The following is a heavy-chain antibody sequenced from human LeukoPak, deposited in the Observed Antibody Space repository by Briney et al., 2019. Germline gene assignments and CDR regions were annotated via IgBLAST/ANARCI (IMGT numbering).Heavy chain of an antibody. Sequence: PSETLSLTCTVSGGSISSYYWSWIRQPPGKGLEWIGYIYYSGSTNYNPSLKSRVTISVDTSKNQFSLKLSSVTAADTAVYYCARGPGTSYWGQGTLVTVSS. V-gene: IGHV4-59*01. J-gene: IGHJ4*02. CDR2: IYYSGST. CDR3: ARGPGTSY. D-gene: IGHD3-10*01. CDR1: GGSISSYY.